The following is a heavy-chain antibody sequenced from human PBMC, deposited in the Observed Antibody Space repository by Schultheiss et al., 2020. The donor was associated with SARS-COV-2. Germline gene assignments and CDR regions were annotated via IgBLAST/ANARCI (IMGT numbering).Heavy chain of an antibody. CDR1: GGSVSSLHW. D-gene: IGHD1-26*01. CDR3: ARGRKYSGSYYRVYYYGMDV. V-gene: IGHV4-4*02. CDR2: IYHTGGT. Sequence: SETLSLTCAVSGGSVSSLHWWTWVRQSPGKGLEWIAEIYHTGGTNYNPSLKSRVTISVDKSKNDVSLKLTSVTAADTSVYYCARGRKYSGSYYRVYYYGMDVWGQGTTVTVSS. J-gene: IGHJ6*02.